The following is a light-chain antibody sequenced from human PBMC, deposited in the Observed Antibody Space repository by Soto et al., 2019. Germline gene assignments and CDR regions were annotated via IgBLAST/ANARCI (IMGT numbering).Light chain of an antibody. V-gene: IGLV2-23*01. CDR1: SSDVGSYNL. CDR2: EGS. CDR3: CSYAGSSTLAVV. J-gene: IGLJ2*01. Sequence: QSALTQPASVSGSPGPSITISCTGTSSDVGSYNLVSWYQQHPGKAPKLMIYEGSKRPSGVSNRFSGSKSGNTASLTISGLQAEDEADYYCCSYAGSSTLAVVFGGGTKVTVL.